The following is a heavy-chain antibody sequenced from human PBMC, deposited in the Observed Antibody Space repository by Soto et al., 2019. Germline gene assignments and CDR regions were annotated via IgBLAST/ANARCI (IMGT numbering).Heavy chain of an antibody. Sequence: QVQLQESGPGLVKPSQTLSLTCTVSGGSISSGGYYWSWIRQHPGKGLEWIGYIYYNGSTYYNPSLKSRVTMSVDTSENQFSLRLSSVTAADTAVYYCARKDSGYGDYMDVWGKGTTVTVSS. CDR1: GGSISSGGYY. D-gene: IGHD5-12*01. J-gene: IGHJ6*03. CDR2: IYYNGST. V-gene: IGHV4-31*03. CDR3: ARKDSGYGDYMDV.